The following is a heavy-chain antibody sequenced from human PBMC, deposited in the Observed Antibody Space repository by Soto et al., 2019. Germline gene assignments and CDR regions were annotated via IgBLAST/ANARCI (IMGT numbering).Heavy chain of an antibody. Sequence: QMQLVQSGAEVKRPGASVRVSCKSSGYTFTSFYIHWVRQAPGQGLEWMGIINPSGGITNFAQRLKVSVIMTRDMATNTHYMEMSSLNSYDTAVYYCASSPAFASSWYGIPPDPSHGRDVWGQGTTVTVS. V-gene: IGHV1-46*01. CDR1: GYTFTSFY. CDR3: ASSPAFASSWYGIPPDPSHGRDV. J-gene: IGHJ6*02. CDR2: INPSGGIT. D-gene: IGHD6-13*01.